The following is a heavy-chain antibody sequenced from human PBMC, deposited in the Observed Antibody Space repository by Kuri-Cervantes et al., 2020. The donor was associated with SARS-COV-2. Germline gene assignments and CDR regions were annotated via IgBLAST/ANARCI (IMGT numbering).Heavy chain of an antibody. CDR1: GFTFSDYY. CDR2: IYSGGST. CDR3: ARDSSSWYGYHAEYFQH. J-gene: IGHJ1*01. D-gene: IGHD6-13*01. Sequence: GESLKISCAASGFTFSDYYMSWVRQAPGKGLEWVSVIYSGGSTYYADSVKGRFTISRDNAKNSLYLQMNSLRDEDTAVYYCARDSSSWYGYHAEYFQHWGQGTLVTVSS. V-gene: IGHV3-66*01.